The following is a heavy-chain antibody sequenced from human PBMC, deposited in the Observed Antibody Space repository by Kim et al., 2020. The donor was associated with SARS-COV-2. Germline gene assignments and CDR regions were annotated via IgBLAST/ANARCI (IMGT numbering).Heavy chain of an antibody. V-gene: IGHV4-39*01. D-gene: IGHD2-15*01. Sequence: PSLQSRGTISVDTSKNQFSLKLSSVTAADTAVYYCARRDIVVVVAGAIDYWGQGTLVTVSS. CDR3: ARRDIVVVVAGAIDY. J-gene: IGHJ4*02.